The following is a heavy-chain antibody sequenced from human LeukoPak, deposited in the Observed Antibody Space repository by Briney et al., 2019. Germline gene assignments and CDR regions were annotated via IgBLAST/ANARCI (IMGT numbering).Heavy chain of an antibody. CDR2: IKQDGSEK. CDR1: GFTFSSYW. V-gene: IGHV3-7*01. Sequence: GGSLRLSCAASGFTFSSYWMHWVRQAPGKGLEWVANIKQDGSEKYYVDSVKGRFTISRDNAKKSLYLEMNSLRVEDTAVYYCTQTRIGTNWGQGTLVTVSS. CDR3: TQTRIGTN. D-gene: IGHD1-14*01. J-gene: IGHJ4*02.